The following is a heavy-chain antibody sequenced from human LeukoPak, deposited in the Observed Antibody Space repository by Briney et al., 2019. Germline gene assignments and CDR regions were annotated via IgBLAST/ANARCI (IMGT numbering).Heavy chain of an antibody. D-gene: IGHD2-15*01. CDR1: GGSISSGGYY. CDR3: AREQVAAYFDY. J-gene: IGHJ4*02. V-gene: IGHV4-30-4*01. Sequence: SETLSLTCTVPGGSISSGGYYWSWIRQPPGKGLEWIGYIYYSGSTYYNPSLKSRVTISVDTSKNQFSLKLSSVTAADTAVYYCAREQVAAYFDYWGQGTLVTVSS. CDR2: IYYSGST.